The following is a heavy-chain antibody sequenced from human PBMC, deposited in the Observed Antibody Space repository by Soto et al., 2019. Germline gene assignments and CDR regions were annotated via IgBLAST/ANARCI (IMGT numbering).Heavy chain of an antibody. CDR1: GFTVSNYA. J-gene: IGHJ4*02. CDR2: MLSDGTNR. Sequence: QVQLVESGGGVVQPGRSLRLSCAGSGFTVSNYAMHWVRQAPGKGLEWVAVMLSDGTNRFSDSVKGRFTVSGDNSENTVHLQMNSLTGEDTAVYYCAKSGLRFLDYFDYWGQGTLVTVSS. D-gene: IGHD4-17*01. CDR3: AKSGLRFLDYFDY. V-gene: IGHV3-30*18.